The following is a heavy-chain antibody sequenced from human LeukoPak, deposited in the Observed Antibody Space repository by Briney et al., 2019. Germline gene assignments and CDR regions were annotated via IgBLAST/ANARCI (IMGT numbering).Heavy chain of an antibody. CDR1: GFTFSSYW. CDR2: INQDGSKK. V-gene: IGHV3-7*01. D-gene: IGHD2-2*01. J-gene: IGHJ4*02. Sequence: PVGSLRLSCAASGFTFSSYWMSWVRQAPGKGLEWVASINQDGSKKYYVDSVKGRFTISRDNAKNSLYLQMNNLRAEDTAVYYCARDLLKEFCSGTSCYASPDYWGQGTLVTVSS. CDR3: ARDLLKEFCSGTSCYASPDY.